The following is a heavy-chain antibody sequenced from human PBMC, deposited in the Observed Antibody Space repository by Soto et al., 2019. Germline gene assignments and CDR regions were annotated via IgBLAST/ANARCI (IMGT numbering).Heavy chain of an antibody. CDR1: GYIFTTYA. V-gene: IGHV1-3*01. J-gene: IGHJ4*02. D-gene: IGHD3-16*02. CDR2: INAGKGNT. CDR3: ARSEVIPEGCDY. Sequence: ASVKVSCKASGYIFTTYALHWVRQAPGQRLEWMGWINAGKGNTKYSQKFQDRVTITRDTSASVAYMELSSLASEDTAVYCCARSEVIPEGCDYWGQGTLVTVSS.